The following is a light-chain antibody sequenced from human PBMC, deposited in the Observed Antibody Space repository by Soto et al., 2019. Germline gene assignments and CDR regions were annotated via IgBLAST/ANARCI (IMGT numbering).Light chain of an antibody. CDR2: DAS. CDR3: QQYNNWPPT. V-gene: IGKV3D-15*01. Sequence: GTLSLSPGYRATLSFRASQSVSSSYLAWYQQKPGQAPRLLIYDASTRATGIPDRFSGSGSGTEFTLTISSLQSEDFAVYYCQQYNNWPPTFGQGTKVDIK. J-gene: IGKJ1*01. CDR1: QSVSSSY.